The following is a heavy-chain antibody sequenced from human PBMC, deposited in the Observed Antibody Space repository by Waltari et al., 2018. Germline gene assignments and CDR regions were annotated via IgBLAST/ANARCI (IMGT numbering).Heavy chain of an antibody. D-gene: IGHD6-13*01. CDR2: IYTSGST. J-gene: IGHJ1*01. V-gene: IGHV4-61*09. Sequence: QVKLQESGPGLVKPSQTLSLTCPVSRGHISSGSYYWSWLRQPAGKGLEWIGDIYTSGSTNYNPSLKSRVTISVDTSKNQFSLKLSSVTAADTAVYYCARGGAAAAEYFQHWGQGTLVTVSS. CDR1: RGHISSGSYY. CDR3: ARGGAAAAEYFQH.